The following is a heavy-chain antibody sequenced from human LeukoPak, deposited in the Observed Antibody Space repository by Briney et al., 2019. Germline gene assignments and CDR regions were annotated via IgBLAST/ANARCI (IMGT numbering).Heavy chain of an antibody. CDR3: AKGANFDWLLSWFDP. Sequence: GGSLRLSCAASGFTFSSYAMSWVRQAPGKGLEWVSAMWGHGGSTRYADSVKGRFTISRDNSKNTLYLQMNSLRAEDTAVYYCAKGANFDWLLSWFDPWGQGTLVTVSS. CDR2: MWGHGGST. V-gene: IGHV3-23*01. D-gene: IGHD3-9*01. CDR1: GFTFSSYA. J-gene: IGHJ5*02.